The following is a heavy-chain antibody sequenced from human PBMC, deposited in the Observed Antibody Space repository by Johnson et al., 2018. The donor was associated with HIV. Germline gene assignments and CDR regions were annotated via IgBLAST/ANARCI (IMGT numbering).Heavy chain of an antibody. J-gene: IGHJ3*02. CDR2: ISYHGTNK. CDR1: GFTFSRYA. D-gene: IGHD7-27*01. V-gene: IGHV3-30-3*01. CDR3: ARVGDWGSAYDAFDI. Sequence: VQLMESGGGVVQPGRSLRLSCAASGFTFSRYAMHWVRQAPGKGLEWVAVISYHGTNKYYADSVKGRFTISRDNAKNSLYMQMNSLGAEDTAVYYCARVGDWGSAYDAFDIWGQGTMVTVSS.